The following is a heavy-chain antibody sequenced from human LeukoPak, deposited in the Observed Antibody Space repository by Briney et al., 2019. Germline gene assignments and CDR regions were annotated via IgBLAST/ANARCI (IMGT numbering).Heavy chain of an antibody. J-gene: IGHJ3*02. CDR2: IYYSGST. CDR3: ARRIQLWNHDAFDI. Sequence: SETLSLTCTVSGGSISSYYWSWIRQPPGKGLEWIGYIYYSGSTNYNPSLKSRVTISVDTSKNQFSLKLSSVTAADTAVYYCARRIQLWNHDAFDIWSQGTMVTASS. CDR1: GGSISSYY. D-gene: IGHD5-18*01. V-gene: IGHV4-59*08.